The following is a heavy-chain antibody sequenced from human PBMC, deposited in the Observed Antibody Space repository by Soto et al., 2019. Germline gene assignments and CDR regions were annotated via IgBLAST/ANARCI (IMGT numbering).Heavy chain of an antibody. CDR2: IYPGDSDT. J-gene: IGHJ4*02. D-gene: IGHD1-7*01. CDR1: GYSFTSYW. CDR3: ARLDRGVTGTEKYYFDY. Sequence: GESLKISCKGSGYSFTSYWIGWVRQMPGKGLEWMGIIYPGDSDTRYSPSFQGQVTISADKSISTAYLQWSSLKASDTAMYYCARLDRGVTGTEKYYFDYWGQGTLVTVSS. V-gene: IGHV5-51*01.